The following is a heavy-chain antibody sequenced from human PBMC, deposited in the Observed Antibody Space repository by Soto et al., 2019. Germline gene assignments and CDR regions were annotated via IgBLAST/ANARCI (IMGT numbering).Heavy chain of an antibody. J-gene: IGHJ6*02. CDR3: ARDESSSWQNYYGMDV. D-gene: IGHD6-13*01. CDR2: IIPNFGTA. Sequence: QVQLVQSGAEVKKPGSSVKVSCKASGGTFSSYAISWVRQAPGQGLEWVGGIIPNFGTAHYAQKFHGRVTIAADESKSIAYRELSSLRSEYTAVYYCARDESSSWQNYYGMDVWCRGTTVTVSS. V-gene: IGHV1-69*01. CDR1: GGTFSSYA.